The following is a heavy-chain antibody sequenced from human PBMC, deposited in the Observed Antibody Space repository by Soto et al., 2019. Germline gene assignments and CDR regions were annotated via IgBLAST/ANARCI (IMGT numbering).Heavy chain of an antibody. J-gene: IGHJ5*02. V-gene: IGHV1-8*02. Sequence: QVHLVQSGAEVKKPGASVKDSCKASGYSFSTYDINWVRQAPGQGLEWMGWMNPSAGTTGSAQKFQGRVTMTWDTSMSTAYMELSSLTSEDTAVYYCARVPTIRITGTTTNWFDPWGQGTLVTVSS. D-gene: IGHD1-20*01. CDR2: MNPSAGTT. CDR1: GYSFSTYD. CDR3: ARVPTIRITGTTTNWFDP.